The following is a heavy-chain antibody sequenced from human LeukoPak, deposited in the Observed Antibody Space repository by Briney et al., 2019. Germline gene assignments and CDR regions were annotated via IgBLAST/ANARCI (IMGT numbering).Heavy chain of an antibody. V-gene: IGHV4-39*02. CDR1: GGSISSSSYY. D-gene: IGHD2-21*01. Sequence: PSETLSLTCTVSGGSISSSSYYWGWIRQPPRKGLEWIGSIYHSGSTYYNPSLKSRVTISLDTSKNHFSLNLRSMQASDTAVYYCARAFCVGECFVLHIFFDSWGQGTLVTVSS. J-gene: IGHJ4*02. CDR2: IYHSGST. CDR3: ARAFCVGECFVLHIFFDS.